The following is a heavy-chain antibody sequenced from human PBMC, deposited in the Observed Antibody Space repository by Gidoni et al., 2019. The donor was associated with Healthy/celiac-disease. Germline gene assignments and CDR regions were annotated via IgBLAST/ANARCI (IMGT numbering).Heavy chain of an antibody. J-gene: IGHJ5*02. CDR2: IYYSGST. CDR1: GGSISSSSYY. CDR3: LGSGKGSWWFDP. D-gene: IGHD2-15*01. Sequence: QLQLQESGPGLVKPSETLSLTCTVSGGSISSSSYYWGWIRQPPGKGLEWIGSIYYSGSTYYNPSLKSRVTISVDTSKNQFSLKLSSVTAADTAVYYCLGSGKGSWWFDPWGQGTLVTVSS. V-gene: IGHV4-39*01.